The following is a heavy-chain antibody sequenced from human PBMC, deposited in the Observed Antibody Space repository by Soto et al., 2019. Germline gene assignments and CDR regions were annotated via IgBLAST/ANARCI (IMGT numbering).Heavy chain of an antibody. Sequence: SETLSLTCAVSGGSISSGGYSWSWIRQPPGKGLEWIGYIYHSGSTYYNPSLKSRVTISVDRSKNQFSLKLSSVTAADTAVYYCARGLGRFDYWGQGTLVTVSS. CDR2: IYHSGST. J-gene: IGHJ4*02. CDR1: GGSISSGGYS. CDR3: ARGLGRFDY. D-gene: IGHD3-10*01. V-gene: IGHV4-30-2*01.